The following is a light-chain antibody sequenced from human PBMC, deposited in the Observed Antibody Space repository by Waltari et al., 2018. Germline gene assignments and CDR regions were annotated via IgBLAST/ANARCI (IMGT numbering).Light chain of an antibody. J-gene: IGLJ1*01. CDR1: SSAVGGYNY. CDR3: SSYTSSSTPV. V-gene: IGLV2-14*03. CDR2: DVS. Sequence: QSALTQPPSVTGSPGQSITIPCTGTSSAVGGYNYASWYQQHPGKAPKLMIYDVSNRPSGVSNRFSGSKSGNTASLTISGLQAEDEADYYCSSYTSSSTPVFGTGTKVTVL.